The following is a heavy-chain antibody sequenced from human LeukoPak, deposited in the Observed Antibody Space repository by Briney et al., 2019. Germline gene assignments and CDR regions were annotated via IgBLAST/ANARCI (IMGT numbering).Heavy chain of an antibody. CDR3: ARVRSIVVVPANTRFDY. Sequence: SETLSLTCAVHGGSFSGYYWSWIRQPPGKGLEWIGEIIHSGSTNYNPSLKSQVTISVDTSKNRFSLKLSSVTAADTAVYYCARVRSIVVVPANTRFDYWGQGTLVTVSS. J-gene: IGHJ4*02. D-gene: IGHD2-2*01. CDR1: GGSFSGYY. CDR2: IIHSGST. V-gene: IGHV4-34*12.